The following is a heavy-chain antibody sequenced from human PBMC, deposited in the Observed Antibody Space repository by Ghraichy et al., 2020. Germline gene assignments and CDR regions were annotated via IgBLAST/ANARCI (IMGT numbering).Heavy chain of an antibody. V-gene: IGHV4-38-2*02. CDR3: ARVSSAYGTGS. D-gene: IGHD3/OR15-3a*01. J-gene: IGHJ5*02. CDR2: IHHSGST. CDR1: GSSISSGYY. Sequence: SETLSLTCTVSGSSISSGYYWGWIRQPPGEGLEWIVNIHHSGSTYYNPSLKSRVTISVDTSKNQFSLKLSSVTAADTAVYYCARVSSAYGTGSWGQGTLVTVSS.